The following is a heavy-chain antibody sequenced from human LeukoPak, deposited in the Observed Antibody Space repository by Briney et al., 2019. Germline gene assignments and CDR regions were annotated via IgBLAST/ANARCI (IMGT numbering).Heavy chain of an antibody. Sequence: ASVKVSCKAAGYTFTDYYIHWVRQAHGQGLEWVGWINPTSGGTTYAQRFQGRATVTRDTSISTAYLELSRLRSDDTAVYYCARGMILVANNPPFDFWGQGTLVTVSS. CDR3: ARGMILVANNPPFDF. CDR2: INPTSGGT. CDR1: GYTFTDYY. D-gene: IGHD3-22*01. V-gene: IGHV1-2*02. J-gene: IGHJ4*02.